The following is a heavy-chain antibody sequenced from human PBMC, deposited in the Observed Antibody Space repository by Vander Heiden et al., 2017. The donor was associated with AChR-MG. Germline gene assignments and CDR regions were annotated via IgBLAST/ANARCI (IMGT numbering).Heavy chain of an antibody. CDR2: ISWNGGSL. CDR1: GFTFDDYA. J-gene: IGHJ6*02. V-gene: IGHV3-9*01. Sequence: EVQLVESGGGLVQPGRSLRLYCAASGFTFDDYAMHWVRQAPGKGLEWVSGISWNGGSLDYADSVKGRFTISRDNAKNSLYLQMNSLTAEDTALYYCAKDWAYSYYGMEVWGQGTTVTVSS. CDR3: AKDWAYSYYGMEV.